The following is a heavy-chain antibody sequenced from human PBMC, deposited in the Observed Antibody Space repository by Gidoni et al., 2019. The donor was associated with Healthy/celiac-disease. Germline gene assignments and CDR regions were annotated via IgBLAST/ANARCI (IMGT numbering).Heavy chain of an antibody. CDR1: GFTFDDYA. V-gene: IGHV3-9*01. Sequence: EVQLVESGGGLVQPGRSLRLSCAASGFTFDDYAMHWVRQAPGKGLEWVSGISWNSGSIGYADSVKGRFTISRDNAKNSLYLQMNSLRAEDTALYYCAKAQWELLRPPFDYWGQGTLVTVSS. CDR2: ISWNSGSI. CDR3: AKAQWELLRPPFDY. J-gene: IGHJ4*02. D-gene: IGHD1-26*01.